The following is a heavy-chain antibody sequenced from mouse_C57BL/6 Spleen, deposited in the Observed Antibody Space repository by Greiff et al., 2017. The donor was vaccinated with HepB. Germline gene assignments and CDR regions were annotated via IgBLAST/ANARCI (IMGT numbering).Heavy chain of an antibody. V-gene: IGHV1-55*01. Sequence: VQLQQSGAELVKPGASVKMSCKASGYTFTSYWITWVKQRPGQGLEWIGDIYPGSGSTNYNEKFKSKATLTVDTSSSTAYMQLSSLTSEDSAVYYCARPLHYYGSSYYYAMDYWGQGTSVTVSS. CDR3: ARPLHYYGSSYYYAMDY. CDR2: IYPGSGST. D-gene: IGHD1-1*01. J-gene: IGHJ4*01. CDR1: GYTFTSYW.